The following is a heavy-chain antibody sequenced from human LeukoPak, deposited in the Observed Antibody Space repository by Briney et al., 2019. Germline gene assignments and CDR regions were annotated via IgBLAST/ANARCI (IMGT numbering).Heavy chain of an antibody. CDR3: ARDQYDTWSRRGNFDS. Sequence: GGSLRLSCVASGFSFGKYWMSWVRQAPGKGLEWVANIKLDGSEKNYVDSVKGRFTISRDNTKNSLYLQMNSLRAEDTAVFYCARDQYDTWSRRGNFDSWGQGTLVIVSP. D-gene: IGHD3/OR15-3a*01. V-gene: IGHV3-7*03. J-gene: IGHJ4*02. CDR1: GFSFGKYW. CDR2: IKLDGSEK.